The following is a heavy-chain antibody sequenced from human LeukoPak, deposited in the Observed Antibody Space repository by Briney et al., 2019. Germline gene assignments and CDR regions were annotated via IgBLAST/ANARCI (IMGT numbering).Heavy chain of an antibody. D-gene: IGHD3-10*01. CDR3: ARGGGLLWFGEELVFDY. Sequence: GGSLRLSCAASGFTFDDYAMHWVWQAPGKGLEWVSGISWNSGSIGYADSVKGRFTISGDNAKNSLYLQMNSLRAEDTALYYCARGGGLLWFGEELVFDYWGQGTLVTVSS. J-gene: IGHJ4*02. V-gene: IGHV3-9*01. CDR2: ISWNSGSI. CDR1: GFTFDDYA.